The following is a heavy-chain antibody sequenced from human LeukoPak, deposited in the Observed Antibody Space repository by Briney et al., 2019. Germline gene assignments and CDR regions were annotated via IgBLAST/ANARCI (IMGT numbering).Heavy chain of an antibody. CDR1: GGSISSSNW. V-gene: IGHV4-4*02. D-gene: IGHD4-17*01. CDR3: ARVKGDGDPFDY. J-gene: IGHJ4*02. Sequence: SETLPLTCAVSGGSISSSNWWSWVRQPPGKGLEWIGEIYPSGSTNYNPSLKSRVTISVDTSKNQFSLKLSSVTAADTAVYYCARVKGDGDPFDYWGQGTLDTVSS. CDR2: IYPSGST.